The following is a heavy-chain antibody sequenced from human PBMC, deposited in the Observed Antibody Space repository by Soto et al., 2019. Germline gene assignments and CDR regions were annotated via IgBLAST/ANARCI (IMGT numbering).Heavy chain of an antibody. CDR1: GVSITISHYW. J-gene: IGHJ5*02. V-gene: IGHV4-39*01. CDR3: ARLPTGWPNWFDP. Sequence: PSETLSLTCSVSGVSITISHYWWGWIRQPPGKGLEWIGTISYSGTTEYNPSLRSRVTIYADTSKNQFSLKVNSVTAADTAVYFCARLPTGWPNWFDPWGLGTLVTVSS. D-gene: IGHD6-19*01. CDR2: ISYSGTT.